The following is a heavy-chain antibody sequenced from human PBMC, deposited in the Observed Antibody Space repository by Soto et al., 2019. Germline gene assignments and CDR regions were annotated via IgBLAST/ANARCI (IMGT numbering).Heavy chain of an antibody. CDR2: ITPIFGIA. V-gene: IGHV1-69*04. J-gene: IGHJ5*02. D-gene: IGHD3-10*01. Sequence: SVKVSCKASGGTFSSYTISWVRQAPGQGLEWMGRITPIFGIANYAQKFQGRVTITADKSTSTAYMELSSLRSEDTAVYYCARDKPPSPHYGSGSYYSNNWFDPWGQGTLVTVSS. CDR3: ARDKPPSPHYGSGSYYSNNWFDP. CDR1: GGTFSSYT.